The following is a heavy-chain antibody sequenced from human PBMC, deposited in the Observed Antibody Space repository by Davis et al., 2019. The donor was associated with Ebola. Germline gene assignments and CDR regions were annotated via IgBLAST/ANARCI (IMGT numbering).Heavy chain of an antibody. CDR2: ISWNSGSI. Sequence: PGGSLRLSCAASGFTFDDYAMHWVRQAPGKGLEWVSGISWNSGSIGYADSVKGRFTISRDNAKNSLYLQMNSLRAEDTALYYCAKDIYAYTDRQYFQHWGQGTLVTVSS. V-gene: IGHV3-9*01. CDR1: GFTFDDYA. CDR3: AKDIYAYTDRQYFQH. J-gene: IGHJ1*01. D-gene: IGHD3-16*01.